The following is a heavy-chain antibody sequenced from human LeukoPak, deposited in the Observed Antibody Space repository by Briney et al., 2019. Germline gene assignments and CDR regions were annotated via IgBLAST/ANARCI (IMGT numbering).Heavy chain of an antibody. V-gene: IGHV4-34*08. CDR1: GFTFSSYS. J-gene: IGHJ4*02. CDR2: INHSGST. CDR3: AKSRGYSYGSWDKYFDY. Sequence: PGGSLRLSCAASGFTFSSYSMNWVRQPPGKGLEWIGEINHSGSTNYNPSLKSRVTISVDTSKNQFSLRLSSVTAADTAVYYCAKSRGYSYGSWDKYFDYWGQGALVTVSS. D-gene: IGHD5-18*01.